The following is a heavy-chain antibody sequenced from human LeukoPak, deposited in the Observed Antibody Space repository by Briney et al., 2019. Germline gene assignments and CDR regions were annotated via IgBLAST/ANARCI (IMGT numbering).Heavy chain of an antibody. V-gene: IGHV4-59*01. D-gene: IGHD1-1*01. CDR2: IHYSGST. Sequence: SETLSLTCTVSGGSISTYYWNWIRQPPGKGLEWVAYIHYSGSTNYNPSLKSRVIISVDTSKNQFSLKLRSVTAADTAVYYCARGGFLDPFDPWGQGTLVTVSS. J-gene: IGHJ5*02. CDR1: GGSISTYY. CDR3: ARGGFLDPFDP.